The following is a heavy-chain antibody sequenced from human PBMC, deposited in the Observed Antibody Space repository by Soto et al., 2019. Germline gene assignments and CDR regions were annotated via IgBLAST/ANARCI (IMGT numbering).Heavy chain of an antibody. V-gene: IGHV1-69*13. J-gene: IGHJ4*02. CDR2: ITPIYPTT. CDR3: ARIPRYSFPTSDDLDS. CDR1: GGTFYTYT. Sequence: SVKVSCKASGGTFYTYTFSWVRQAPGQGLEWMGSITPIYPTTNYAEKFQGRLTVTADGSTNTAYMELNSLTSDDTAVYYCARIPRYSFPTSDDLDSWGQGTMVTVYS. D-gene: IGHD5-18*01.